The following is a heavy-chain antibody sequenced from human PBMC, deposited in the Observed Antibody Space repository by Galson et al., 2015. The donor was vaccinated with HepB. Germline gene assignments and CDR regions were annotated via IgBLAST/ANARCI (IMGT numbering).Heavy chain of an antibody. D-gene: IGHD3-10*01. CDR1: GFTFSSYW. J-gene: IGHJ6*02. V-gene: IGHV3-74*01. CDR3: ARVVPQITELLWFGDHIYYYGMDV. CDR2: INSDGSST. Sequence: SLRLSCAASGFTFSSYWMHWVRQAPGKGLVWVSRINSDGSSTSYADSVKGRFTISRDNAKNTLYLQMDSLRAEDTAVYYCARVVPQITELLWFGDHIYYYGMDVWGQGTTVTVSS.